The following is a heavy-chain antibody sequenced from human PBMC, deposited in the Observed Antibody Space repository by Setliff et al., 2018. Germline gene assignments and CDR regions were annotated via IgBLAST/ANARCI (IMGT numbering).Heavy chain of an antibody. D-gene: IGHD3-16*01. CDR3: ARDGGEY. CDR1: GFTFNCCW. V-gene: IGHV3-7*01. J-gene: IGHJ4*02. CDR2: IKEDGSEK. Sequence: LRLSCAASGFTFNCCWMRWVRQAPGKGLEWVANIKEDGSEKYYVDSVEGRFTISRDNAKNSLYLQMNSLRGEDTAVYYCARDGGEYWGQGTLVTVSS.